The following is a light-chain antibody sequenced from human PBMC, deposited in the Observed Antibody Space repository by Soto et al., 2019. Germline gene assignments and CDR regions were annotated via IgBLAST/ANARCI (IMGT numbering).Light chain of an antibody. CDR1: QDIRSA. CDR3: QQTYSSTIT. V-gene: IGKV1-6*01. CDR2: AAS. Sequence: AIQLTQSPSSLSASVGDRVTITCRASQDIRSALGWYQPKPGKVPKLLIYAASTLQSGVPSRFSGSGSGTDFNLTISRLQTEDFAGYYCQQTYSSTITFGQGTRLEIK. J-gene: IGKJ5*01.